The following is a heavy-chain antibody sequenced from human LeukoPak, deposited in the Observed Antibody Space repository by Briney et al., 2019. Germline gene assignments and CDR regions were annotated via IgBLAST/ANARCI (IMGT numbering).Heavy chain of an antibody. CDR2: FDPEDGET. D-gene: IGHD6-19*01. V-gene: IGHV1-24*01. CDR3: ATSGLGIAVTGFDY. CDR1: GYTLTELS. J-gene: IGHJ4*02. Sequence: ASVKVSCKVSGYTLTELSIHWVRQAPGKGLEWMGGFDPEDGETIYARKFQGRVTMTEDTSTDTAYMELSSLRSEDTAVYYCATSGLGIAVTGFDYWGQGTLVTVSS.